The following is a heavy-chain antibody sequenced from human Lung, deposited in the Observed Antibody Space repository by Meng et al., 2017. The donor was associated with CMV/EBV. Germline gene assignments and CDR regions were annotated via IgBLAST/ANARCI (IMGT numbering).Heavy chain of an antibody. CDR1: GGSISSGDYH. D-gene: IGHD5-18*01. CDR2: IYYSGST. CDR3: ARALDTAMVTFDY. V-gene: IGHV4-30-4*08. J-gene: IGHJ4*02. Sequence: QGHLTESGPALLTPSQTLSLTCTVSGGSISSGDYHWSWIRQPPGKGLEWIGYIYYSGSTYYNPSLKSRVTISVDTSKNQFSLKLSSVTAADTAVYYCARALDTAMVTFDYWGQGTLVTVSS.